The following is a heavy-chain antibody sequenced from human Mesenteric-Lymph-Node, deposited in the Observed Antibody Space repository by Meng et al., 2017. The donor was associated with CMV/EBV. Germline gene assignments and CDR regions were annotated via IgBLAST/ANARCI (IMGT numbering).Heavy chain of an antibody. CDR1: GFSFGNYA. D-gene: IGHD5-12*01. CDR3: AKDLGWEVATIGAFDH. Sequence: GESLKISCAGSGFSFGNYAMSWVRRAPGKGLEWVAGISDTGSSTYYADSVRGRFTIFRDNSKGMVYLQMNSLRVEDTAVYYCAKDLGWEVATIGAFDHWGQGTLVTVSS. V-gene: IGHV3-23*01. CDR2: ISDTGSST. J-gene: IGHJ4*02.